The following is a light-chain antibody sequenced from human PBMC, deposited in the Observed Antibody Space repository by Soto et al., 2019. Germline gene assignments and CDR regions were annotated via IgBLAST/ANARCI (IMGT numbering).Light chain of an antibody. J-gene: IGKJ1*01. CDR2: GAS. Sequence: ENVLTQSPGTLSLTPGERATVCFRASQSVSNNYLAWYQQKPGQAPRLLIYGASNRATGIPDRFSGSGSGTDFTLTISRLETEDFAVYYCQQYGSSGTFGQGTKVDI. CDR1: QSVSNNY. V-gene: IGKV3-20*01. CDR3: QQYGSSGT.